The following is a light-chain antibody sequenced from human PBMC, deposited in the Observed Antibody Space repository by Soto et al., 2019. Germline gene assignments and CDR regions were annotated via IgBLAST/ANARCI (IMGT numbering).Light chain of an antibody. J-gene: IGKJ5*01. CDR3: QQRSNWPPIT. CDR1: QSVSSY. CDR2: DAS. V-gene: IGKV3-11*01. Sequence: EIVLTQSQATLSLSPGERATLSCRASQSVSSYLAWYQQKPGQAPRLLIYDASNRATGIPARFSGSGSGTDFTLTIRSLEPEDFEVYYCQQRSNWPPITFGQGTRLEIK.